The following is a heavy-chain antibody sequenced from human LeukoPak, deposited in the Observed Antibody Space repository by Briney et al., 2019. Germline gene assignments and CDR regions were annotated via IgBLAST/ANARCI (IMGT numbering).Heavy chain of an antibody. D-gene: IGHD6-13*01. CDR1: GYSFTSYW. Sequence: GESLKISGKGSGYSFTSYWIGWVRQMPGKGLEWMGIIYPGDSDTRYSPSFQGQVTISADKSISTAYLQWSSLKASDTAMYYCARLGVRWYDGPEHFDYWGQGTLVTVSS. V-gene: IGHV5-51*01. J-gene: IGHJ4*02. CDR3: ARLGVRWYDGPEHFDY. CDR2: IYPGDSDT.